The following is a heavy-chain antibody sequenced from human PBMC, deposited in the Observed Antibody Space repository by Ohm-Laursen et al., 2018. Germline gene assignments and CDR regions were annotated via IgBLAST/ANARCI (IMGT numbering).Heavy chain of an antibody. Sequence: TLSLTCAVSGGSISSYYWRWIPQPPGKGPEWIGSMLYSGSTYYNPSLKSRVTISVDPSKNQFSRKLNSVTSADTALYYCAADAYGLDVWGQGTTVTVSS. V-gene: IGHV4-59*05. CDR3: AADAYGLDV. CDR2: MLYSGST. CDR1: GGSISSYY. D-gene: IGHD5-24*01. J-gene: IGHJ6*02.